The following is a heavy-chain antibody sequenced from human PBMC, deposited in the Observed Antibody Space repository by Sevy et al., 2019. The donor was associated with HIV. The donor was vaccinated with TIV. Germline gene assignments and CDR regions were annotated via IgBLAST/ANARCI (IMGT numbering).Heavy chain of an antibody. CDR1: GFTFGDYC. CDR2: LKSKAYGGTV. J-gene: IGHJ4*02. Sequence: GGSLRLSCTASGFTFGDYCMSWVRQAPGKGLEWVAFLKSKAYGGTVDHAASMKGRFTTSRDDSKSIAYLQMNDMNTGATGVYYCTGWKGAQSISAYWGQGALVTVSS. D-gene: IGHD1-1*01. V-gene: IGHV3-49*04. CDR3: TGWKGAQSISAY.